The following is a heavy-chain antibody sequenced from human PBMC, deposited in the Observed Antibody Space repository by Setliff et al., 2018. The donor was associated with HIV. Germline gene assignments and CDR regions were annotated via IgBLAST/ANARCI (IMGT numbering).Heavy chain of an antibody. D-gene: IGHD3-3*01. V-gene: IGHV4-28*03. Sequence: SETLSLTCAVSDYSISTNEWWGWIRQPPGKGLAWIGYISNSGKTYYNPSLNSRVSTSLDTSKNQFSLKLSSVTAADTAVYYCAREGVNFWTPPGWFDPWGQGTLVTVSS. CDR1: DYSISTNEW. J-gene: IGHJ5*02. CDR3: AREGVNFWTPPGWFDP. CDR2: ISNSGKT.